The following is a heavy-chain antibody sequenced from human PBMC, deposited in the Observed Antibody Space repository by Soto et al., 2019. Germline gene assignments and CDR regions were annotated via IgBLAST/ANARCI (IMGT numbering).Heavy chain of an antibody. J-gene: IGHJ6*02. V-gene: IGHV6-1*01. Sequence: SQTLSLTCAISGDSVSSNSAAWNWIRQSPSRGLEWLGRTYYRSKWYNDYAVSVKSRITINPETSKNQFSLQLNSVTPEDTAVYYCARDPALYSYGDYDYYGMDVWGQGTTVTVS. D-gene: IGHD5-18*01. CDR1: GDSVSSNSAA. CDR3: ARDPALYSYGDYDYYGMDV. CDR2: TYYRSKWYN.